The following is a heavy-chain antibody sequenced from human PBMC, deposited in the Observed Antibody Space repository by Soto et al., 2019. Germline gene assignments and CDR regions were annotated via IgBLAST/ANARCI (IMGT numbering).Heavy chain of an antibody. D-gene: IGHD1-26*01. Sequence: GGSLRLSXAASGFTFSSYAMSWVRQAPGKGLEWVSAINTGGSTYYADSVQGRFTIFIDNSKKTPYLQMNSLRADDTAVYYCAEPQWELLDWGQGTLVTVSS. V-gene: IGHV3-23*01. CDR2: INTGGST. CDR1: GFTFSSYA. CDR3: AEPQWELLD. J-gene: IGHJ4*02.